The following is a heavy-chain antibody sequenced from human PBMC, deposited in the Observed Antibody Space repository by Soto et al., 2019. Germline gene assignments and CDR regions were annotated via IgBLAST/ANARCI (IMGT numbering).Heavy chain of an antibody. D-gene: IGHD3-16*01. J-gene: IGHJ4*02. CDR3: AKDKGLRGSSYFGD. CDR2: ISGGGDGT. Sequence: EVQLRQSGGGVVQPGGSLRLSCVASGFSFNNYAMTWVRQAPGKGLEWVSGISGGGDGTYYADSVKDRFSVSRDKSTSTVHLQMSSLRVEDTAVYYCAKDKGLRGSSYFGDWGQGALVIVSS. V-gene: IGHV3-23*01. CDR1: GFSFNNYA.